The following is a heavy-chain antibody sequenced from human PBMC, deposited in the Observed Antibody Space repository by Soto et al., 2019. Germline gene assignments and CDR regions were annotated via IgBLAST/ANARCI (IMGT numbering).Heavy chain of an antibody. V-gene: IGHV1-18*01. J-gene: IGHJ6*02. CDR1: GYTFTSYG. D-gene: IGHD2-8*01. Sequence: ASVKVSCKASGYTFTSYGISWVRQAPGQGLEWMGWISAYNGNTNYAQKLQGRVTMTTDTSTSTAYMELRSLRSDDTAVYYCARFMVYGEYYYGMDVWGQGTTVTVSS. CDR3: ARFMVYGEYYYGMDV. CDR2: ISAYNGNT.